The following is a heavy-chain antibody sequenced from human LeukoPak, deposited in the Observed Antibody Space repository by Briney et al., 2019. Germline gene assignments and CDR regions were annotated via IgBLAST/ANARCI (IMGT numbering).Heavy chain of an antibody. CDR3: ARDVAGLWFGESDY. V-gene: IGHV4-38-2*02. CDR1: GYSISSGYY. Sequence: SETLSLTCTVSGYSISSGYYWGWIRQPPGKGLEWIGSIYHSGSTYYNPSLKSRVTISVDTSKNQFSLKLSSVTAADTAVYYCARDVAGLWFGESDYWGQGTLVTVSS. D-gene: IGHD3-10*01. CDR2: IYHSGST. J-gene: IGHJ4*02.